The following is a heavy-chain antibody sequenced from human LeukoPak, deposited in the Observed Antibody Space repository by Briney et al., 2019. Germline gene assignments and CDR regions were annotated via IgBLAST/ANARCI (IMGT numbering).Heavy chain of an antibody. J-gene: IGHJ5*02. CDR3: ATDGAGFDT. Sequence: GGSLRLSCAASGFTFNDYYMSSIRQAPGKGLEWLSYINIGGTNTHYADSVKGRFTISRDNAKKSLYLEMNNLRAEDTAVYYCATDGAGFDTWGQGVLVTVSS. V-gene: IGHV3-11*01. CDR1: GFTFNDYY. CDR2: INIGGTNT.